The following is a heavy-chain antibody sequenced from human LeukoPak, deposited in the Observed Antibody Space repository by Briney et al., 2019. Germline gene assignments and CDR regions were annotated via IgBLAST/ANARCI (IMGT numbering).Heavy chain of an antibody. Sequence: GSLRLSCAASGFSFSGYEMSWVRQAPGKGLEWVSYIGGSGSPISYAEFIKGRFTISRDNAKNSLYLQMSSLRAEDTAVYFCTRPLGKDGRTGAYWGPGTLVTVSS. CDR3: TRPLGKDGRTGAY. D-gene: IGHD5-24*01. CDR2: IGGSGSPI. V-gene: IGHV3-48*03. CDR1: GFSFSGYE. J-gene: IGHJ4*02.